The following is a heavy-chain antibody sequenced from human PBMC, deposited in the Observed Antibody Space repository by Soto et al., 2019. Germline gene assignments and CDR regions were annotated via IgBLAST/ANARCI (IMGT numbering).Heavy chain of an antibody. D-gene: IGHD2-21*01. J-gene: IGHJ6*02. CDR3: ASGGDPVYYYGMDV. CDR1: GFTFSSYG. CDR2: TWYDGSNK. Sequence: PGGSLRLSCAASGFTFSSYGMHWVRQAPGKGLEWVAVTWYDGSNKYYADSVKGRFTISRDNSKNTLYLQMNSLRAEDTAVYYCASGGDPVYYYGMDVWGQGTTVTVSS. V-gene: IGHV3-33*01.